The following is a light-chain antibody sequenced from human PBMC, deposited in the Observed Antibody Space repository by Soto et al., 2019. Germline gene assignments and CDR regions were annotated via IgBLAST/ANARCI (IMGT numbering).Light chain of an antibody. CDR2: QSR. Sequence: SYELTQPPSVSVSPGQTASITCFGYKLGEKDACWYQQKAGQSPVLVIYQSRKRPSGIPERFSGSNSGNTATLTISGTQAMDEADYYCQAWDSSTVVFGGGTKLTVL. V-gene: IGLV3-1*01. CDR3: QAWDSSTVV. J-gene: IGLJ2*01. CDR1: KLGEKD.